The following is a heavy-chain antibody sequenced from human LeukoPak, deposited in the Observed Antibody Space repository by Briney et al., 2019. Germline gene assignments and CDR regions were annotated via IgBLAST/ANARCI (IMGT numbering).Heavy chain of an antibody. CDR3: ARDDSSDY. CDR1: GGTFSSYA. D-gene: IGHD3-22*01. Sequence: GASVKVSCKASGGTFSSYAISWVRQAPGQGLEWMGWINPNSGGTNYAQKFQGRVTMTRDTSISTAYMELSRLRSDDTAVYYCARDDSSDYWGQGTLVTVSS. CDR2: INPNSGGT. V-gene: IGHV1-2*02. J-gene: IGHJ4*02.